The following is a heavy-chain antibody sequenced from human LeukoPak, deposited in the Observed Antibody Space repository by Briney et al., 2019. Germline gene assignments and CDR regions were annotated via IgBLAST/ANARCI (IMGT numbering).Heavy chain of an antibody. CDR2: ISSSSSYI. J-gene: IGHJ4*02. D-gene: IGHD6-13*01. CDR1: GFTFSSYS. V-gene: IGHV3-21*01. CDR3: ARDDAAESLFDY. Sequence: GGSRRLSCAASGFTFSSYSMNWVRQAPGKGLEWVSSISSSSSYIYYADSVKGRFTISRDNAKNSLYLQMNSLRAEDTAVYYCARDDAAESLFDYWGQGTLVTVSS.